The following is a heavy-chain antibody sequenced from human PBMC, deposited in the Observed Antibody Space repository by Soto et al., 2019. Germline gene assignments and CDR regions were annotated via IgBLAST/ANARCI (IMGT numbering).Heavy chain of an antibody. D-gene: IGHD2-15*01. Sequence: QVQLVQSGAEVKKPGSSVKVSCKASGGTFSSYTISWVRQAPGQGLEWMGRIIPILGIANYAHKFQGRLTITADKSRSTAYKELSSLRYEHTAVYFCASDHDCSGASCYWDSFDIWGQATMVTVSS. CDR2: IIPILGIA. CDR1: GGTFSSYT. CDR3: ASDHDCSGASCYWDSFDI. J-gene: IGHJ3*02. V-gene: IGHV1-69*02.